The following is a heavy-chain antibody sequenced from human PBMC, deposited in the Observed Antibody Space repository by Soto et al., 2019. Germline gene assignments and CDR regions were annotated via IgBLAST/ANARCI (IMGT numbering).Heavy chain of an antibody. D-gene: IGHD2-15*01. J-gene: IGHJ6*02. V-gene: IGHV1-69*01. Sequence: QVQLVQSGTEVKKPGSSAKVSCKASGGTFSNYVISWVRQAPGQGLEWMGGIIPLFGTTDYAKKFQGRIAITADESTTTVYMDWSSLRFEDTSGYFCEIDLGSGGWSVVWGQGTTVIVSS. CDR2: IIPLFGTT. CDR3: EIDLGSGGWSVV. CDR1: GGTFSNYV.